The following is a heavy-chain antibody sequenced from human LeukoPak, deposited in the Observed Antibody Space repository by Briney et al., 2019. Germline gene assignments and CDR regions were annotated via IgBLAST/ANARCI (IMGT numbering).Heavy chain of an antibody. Sequence: SGPTLVNPPQTLTLTCTFSGFSLSTRGVGVGWIRQPPGKALARLTLIYSDDDKRYSPSLKNRLTITKDTSKNQVVLTMTSMDPVDTATYYCAHNAELVEMATSFDYWGQGTLVTVSS. V-gene: IGHV2-5*02. J-gene: IGHJ4*02. D-gene: IGHD5-24*01. CDR2: IYSDDDK. CDR1: GFSLSTRGVG. CDR3: AHNAELVEMATSFDY.